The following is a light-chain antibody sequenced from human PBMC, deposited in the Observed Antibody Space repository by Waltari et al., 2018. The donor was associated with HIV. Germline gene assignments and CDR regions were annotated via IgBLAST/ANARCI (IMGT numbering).Light chain of an antibody. Sequence: EIVLTQSPGTLSLSPGGRATLSCRASESISSTSLAWYRQKPGQAPRLLIYAGTSRATGIPDRFSGSGSGTDFTLTISRLEPEDFAMYYCLQYGTSPRTFGQGTKVEIK. CDR1: ESISSTS. CDR3: LQYGTSPRT. V-gene: IGKV3-20*01. J-gene: IGKJ1*01. CDR2: AGT.